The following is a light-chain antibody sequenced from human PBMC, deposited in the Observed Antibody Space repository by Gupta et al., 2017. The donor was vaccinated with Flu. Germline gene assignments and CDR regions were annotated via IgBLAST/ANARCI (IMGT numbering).Light chain of an antibody. CDR2: TAS. CDR3: QQYNSYSRNT. V-gene: IGKV1-5*03. J-gene: IGKJ2*01. CDR1: QSISSW. Sequence: DIQMTQSPSTLSASVGDRVTIPCRASQSISSWLAWYQQKHGKAHKLLIYTASSLESGVPSRFSGSGSGTEFTLTISILQPDDFATYYCQQYNSYSRNTFGQGTKLEIK.